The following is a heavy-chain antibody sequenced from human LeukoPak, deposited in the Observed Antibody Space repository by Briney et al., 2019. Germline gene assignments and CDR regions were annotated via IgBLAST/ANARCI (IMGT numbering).Heavy chain of an antibody. CDR1: GYTFTTYG. J-gene: IGHJ5*02. CDR3: ARVVVEGGNTWFDP. CDR2: ISTYNGNT. V-gene: IGHV1-18*01. D-gene: IGHD2-15*01. Sequence: ASVKVSCKSSGYTFTTYGITWVRQAPGQGLEWMGWISTYNGNTNYAQNLQGRVTMTTDTSTSTVYMELRSLRSDDTAVYYCARVVVEGGNTWFDPWGQGTLVTVSS.